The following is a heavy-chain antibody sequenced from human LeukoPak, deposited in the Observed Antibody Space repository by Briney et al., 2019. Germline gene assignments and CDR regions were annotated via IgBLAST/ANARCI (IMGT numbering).Heavy chain of an antibody. CDR3: ARGPTFKWELLYYFDY. Sequence: PSETLSLTCTVSGASISDYYWSWMRQPPGKGLEWIGYIYYSGSTDCNPSLKSRVTISVDTSKNQFSLKLSSVTAADTAVYCCARGPTFKWELLYYFDYWGQGTLVTVSS. CDR2: IYYSGST. D-gene: IGHD1-26*01. CDR1: GASISDYY. J-gene: IGHJ4*02. V-gene: IGHV4-59*01.